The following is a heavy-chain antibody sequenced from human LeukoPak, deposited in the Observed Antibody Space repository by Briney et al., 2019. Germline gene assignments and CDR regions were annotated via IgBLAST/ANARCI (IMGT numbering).Heavy chain of an antibody. CDR1: GFTFSSFA. D-gene: IGHD5-12*01. J-gene: IGHJ4*02. V-gene: IGHV3-64D*06. CDR2: ISSNGGST. CDR3: ASPYSGYDYNFDH. Sequence: GVSLRLSCSASGFTFSSFAMHWVRQAPGKGLEYVSSISSNGGSTYYADSVKGRFTISRDNSKNTLFLQMSSLRTEDTAVYYCASPYSGYDYNFDHWGQGTLVTVSS.